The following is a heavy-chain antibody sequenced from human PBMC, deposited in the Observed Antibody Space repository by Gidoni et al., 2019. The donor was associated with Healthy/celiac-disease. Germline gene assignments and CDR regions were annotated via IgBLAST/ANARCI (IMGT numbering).Heavy chain of an antibody. CDR2: ISWNSGSI. CDR3: ARVTGEDYSSRRHYMDV. J-gene: IGHJ6*03. Sequence: EVQLVESGGGLVQPGRSLRLSCAASGFTFDDYAMHWVRQAPGKGLEWVSGISWNSGSIGYADSVKGRFTISRDNAKNSLYLQMNSLRAEDTALYYCARVTGEDYSSRRHYMDVWGKGTTVTVSS. V-gene: IGHV3-9*01. CDR1: GFTFDDYA. D-gene: IGHD6-13*01.